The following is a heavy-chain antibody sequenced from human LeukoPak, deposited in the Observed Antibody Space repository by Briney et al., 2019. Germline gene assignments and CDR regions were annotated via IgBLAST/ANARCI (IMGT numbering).Heavy chain of an antibody. V-gene: IGHV3-30*02. J-gene: IGHJ4*02. CDR2: IHYDGRNQ. CDR1: GFNFRGYG. Sequence: GGSLRLSCAASGFNFRGYGMHWVRQAPGKGLEWVTFIHYDGRNQYYADSVKGRFTISRDNSKNTLYLQMNSLRAEDTAVYYCARASVAGTGKSDYWGQGTLVTVSS. CDR3: ARASVAGTGKSDY. D-gene: IGHD6-19*01.